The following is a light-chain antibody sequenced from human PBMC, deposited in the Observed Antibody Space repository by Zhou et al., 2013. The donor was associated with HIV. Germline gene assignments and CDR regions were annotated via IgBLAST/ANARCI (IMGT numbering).Light chain of an antibody. CDR3: QQYNSYSWT. Sequence: DIQMTQSPSTLSALVGDRVTITCRASQTISSWLAWYHQKPGKAPKLLIYKSSTLESGVPSRFSGSGSGTEFTLTISSLQPDDFATYYCQQYNSYSWTFGQGTKVEIK. V-gene: IGKV1-5*03. CDR1: QTISSW. CDR2: KSS. J-gene: IGKJ1*01.